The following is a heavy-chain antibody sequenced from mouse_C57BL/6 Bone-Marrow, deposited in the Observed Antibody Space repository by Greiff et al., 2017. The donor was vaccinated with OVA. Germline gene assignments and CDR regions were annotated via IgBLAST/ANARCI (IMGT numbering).Heavy chain of an antibody. J-gene: IGHJ2*01. V-gene: IGHV7-3*01. Sequence: DVKLVESGGGLVQPGGSLSLSCAASGFTFTDYYMSWVRQPPGKGLEWLGFIRNKANGYTTEYSASVKGRFTITRDKYQRILYLQMHTLRAEDSATYYCARYPYGNWAYFDYWGQGTTLTVSS. CDR3: ARYPYGNWAYFDY. D-gene: IGHD2-10*02. CDR1: GFTFTDYY. CDR2: IRNKANGYTT.